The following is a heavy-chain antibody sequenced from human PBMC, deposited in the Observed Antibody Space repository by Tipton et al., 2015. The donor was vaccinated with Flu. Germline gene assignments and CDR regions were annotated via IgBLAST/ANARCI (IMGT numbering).Heavy chain of an antibody. D-gene: IGHD3-10*01. J-gene: IGHJ4*02. CDR1: GYTFTNYG. CDR2: VSADSAHT. Sequence: QVQLVQSGAEVKKPGASVKVSCKTSGYTFTNYGITWVRQAPGQGLEWMGWVSADSAHTNYAPKVQGRVSMTTDTSTTTAHMELTSLRSDDTAVYYCARAGRWDLPKPQYLDYWGQGTLVTVSS. V-gene: IGHV1-18*01. CDR3: ARAGRWDLPKPQYLDY.